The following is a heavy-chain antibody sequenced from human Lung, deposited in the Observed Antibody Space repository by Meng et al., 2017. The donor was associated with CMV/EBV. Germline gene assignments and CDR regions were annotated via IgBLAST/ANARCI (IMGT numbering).Heavy chain of an antibody. CDR3: GRKIPVSGMDV. Sequence: SCAASGFTLSRYDIHWARQATGKGLEWVSGIGSRGDTHYADSVKGRFTISRENAKNSVYPQVNSVRAGDTAVYYCGRKIPVSGMDVWGQGTTVTVSS. J-gene: IGHJ6*02. D-gene: IGHD1-26*01. CDR2: IGSRGDT. CDR1: GFTLSRYD. V-gene: IGHV3-13*01.